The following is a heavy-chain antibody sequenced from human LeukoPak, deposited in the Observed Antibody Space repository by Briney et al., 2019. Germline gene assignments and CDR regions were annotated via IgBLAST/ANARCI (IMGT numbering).Heavy chain of an antibody. CDR2: INHSGST. V-gene: IGHV4-34*01. CDR1: GGSFSGYY. CDR3: ARATYYYDSSGPYYFDY. Sequence: PSETLSLTCAVYGGSFSGYYWSWIRQPPGEGLEWIGEINHSGSTNYNPSLKSRVTISVDTSKNQFSLKLSSVTAADTAVYYCARATYYYDSSGPYYFDYWGQGTLVTVSS. D-gene: IGHD3-22*01. J-gene: IGHJ4*02.